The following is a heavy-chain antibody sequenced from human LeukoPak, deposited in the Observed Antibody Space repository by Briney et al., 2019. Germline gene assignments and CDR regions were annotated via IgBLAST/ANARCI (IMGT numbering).Heavy chain of an antibody. V-gene: IGHV3-23*01. Sequence: GALRLSCSGSGFTFSSYSMNWVRQAPGKGVGWISTTNSGGTSTYYAESVKGRFTISRDNSKNTLYLQMSSLRVEDTAVYYCAKQSYARSLGEGGPGTLVSVSS. CDR2: TNSGGTST. CDR3: AKQSYARSLGE. D-gene: IGHD2-8*01. CDR1: GFTFSSYS. J-gene: IGHJ4*02.